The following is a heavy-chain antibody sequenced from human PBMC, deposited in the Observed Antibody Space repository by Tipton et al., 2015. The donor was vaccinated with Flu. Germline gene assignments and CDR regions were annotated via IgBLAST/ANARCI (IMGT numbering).Heavy chain of an antibody. D-gene: IGHD1-14*01. CDR2: INSEGRNT. J-gene: IGHJ5*02. CDR3: TRDPRNMGLDP. Sequence: SLRLSCVGSGFTFSAYWMHWVRQAPGKGLVWVSRINSEGRNTLYADSVKGRFTISRGNAKNTVYLQMNSLRGEDTAVYYCTRDPRNMGLDPWGQGTLVTVSS. CDR1: GFTFSAYW. V-gene: IGHV3-74*01.